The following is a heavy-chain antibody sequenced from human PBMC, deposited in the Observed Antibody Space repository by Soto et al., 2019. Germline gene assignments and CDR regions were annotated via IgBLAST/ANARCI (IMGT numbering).Heavy chain of an antibody. J-gene: IGHJ6*02. D-gene: IGHD3-22*01. V-gene: IGHV3-23*01. Sequence: EVLLLESGGGLVQPGGSLRLSCAASGFTFSSYAMSWVRQAPGKGLEWVSALSGSGGNTYYADSVRGRFTISRDNSKNTLYLQMNSLRAQKTPVHYCAKDDTSEPSYYYYGMDVWGQWTTVTVS. CDR2: LSGSGGNT. CDR1: GFTFSSYA. CDR3: AKDDTSEPSYYYYGMDV.